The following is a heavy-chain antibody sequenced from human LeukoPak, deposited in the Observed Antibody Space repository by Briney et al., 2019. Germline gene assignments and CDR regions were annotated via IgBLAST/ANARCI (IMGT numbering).Heavy chain of an antibody. D-gene: IGHD2-2*01. CDR3: ARDVSSDY. J-gene: IGHJ4*01. Sequence: GGSLRLSCAASGFTFSSYDMNWVRQAPGKGLVWVSRIKTDGSTTSYADSVKGRFTISRDNAKNTLYLQMNSLRAEDTAVYYCARDVSSDYWGHGTLVTVSS. CDR1: GFTFSSYD. CDR2: IKTDGSTT. V-gene: IGHV3-74*01.